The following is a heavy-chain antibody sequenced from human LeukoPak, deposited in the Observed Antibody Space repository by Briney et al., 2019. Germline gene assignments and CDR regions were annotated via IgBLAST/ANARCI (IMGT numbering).Heavy chain of an antibody. V-gene: IGHV1-8*01. J-gene: IGHJ4*02. CDR3: ARGTYYGSGSYSHFDY. CDR1: GYTFTSYD. D-gene: IGHD3-10*01. CDR2: MNPNSGNT. Sequence: ASVKVSCKASGYTFTSYDINWVRQATGQGLEWMGWMNPNSGNTGYAQKFQGRVTMTRNTSISTAYMGLSSLRSEDTAVYYCARGTYYGSGSYSHFDYWGQGTLVTVSS.